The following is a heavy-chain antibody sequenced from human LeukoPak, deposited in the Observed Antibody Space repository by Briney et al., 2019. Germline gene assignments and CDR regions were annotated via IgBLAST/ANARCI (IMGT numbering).Heavy chain of an antibody. CDR3: ARVSSRRWFDP. CDR2: ISSSSGYI. Sequence: GGSLRLSCAASGFTLSSYSMNWVRQAPGKGLEWVSSISSSSGYIYYADSVKGRFTISRDNAKNSLYLQMNSLRAEDTAVYYCARVSSRRWFDPWGQGTLVTVSS. CDR1: GFTLSSYS. D-gene: IGHD6-13*01. J-gene: IGHJ5*02. V-gene: IGHV3-21*04.